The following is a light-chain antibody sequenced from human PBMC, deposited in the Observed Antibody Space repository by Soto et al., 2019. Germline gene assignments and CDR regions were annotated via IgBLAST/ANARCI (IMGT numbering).Light chain of an antibody. V-gene: IGLV2-23*01. CDR3: CSYAGSSTLDV. J-gene: IGLJ1*01. CDR2: EGS. Sequence: QSALTQPASVSGSPGQSITISCTGTSSDVGSYNLVSWYQQHPGKAPKLMIYEGSKRPSGVSNRFSGSKSGNTASLTISGLQDEDEADYYCCSYAGSSTLDVFGTGTKLTVL. CDR1: SSDVGSYNL.